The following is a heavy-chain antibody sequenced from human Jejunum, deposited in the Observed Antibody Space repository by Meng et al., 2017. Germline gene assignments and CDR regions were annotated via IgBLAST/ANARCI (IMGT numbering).Heavy chain of an antibody. CDR3: ASRIAVAGEAFDI. CDR2: IYYRENT. V-gene: IGHV4-59*01. CDR1: GGSISTNY. Sequence: SETLSLTCTVSGGSISTNYWSWIRQPPGKGLEWIGYIYYRENTNYNPSLKSRLTITLDTSKNQFSLWLNSVSAADTAVYYCASRIAVAGEAFDIWGQGTTVTVSS. J-gene: IGHJ3*02. D-gene: IGHD6-19*01.